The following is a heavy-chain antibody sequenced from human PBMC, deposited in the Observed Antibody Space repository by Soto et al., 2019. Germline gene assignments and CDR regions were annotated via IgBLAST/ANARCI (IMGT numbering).Heavy chain of an antibody. Sequence: PSETLSLTCTVSGGSISSGDYYWSWIRQPPGKGLEWIGYIYYSGSTYYNPSLKSRVTISVDTSKNRFSLKLSSVTAADTAVYYCARATNQVPAAIWFDPWGQGTLVTVS. V-gene: IGHV4-30-4*01. CDR3: ARATNQVPAAIWFDP. J-gene: IGHJ5*02. CDR1: GGSISSGDYY. CDR2: IYYSGST. D-gene: IGHD2-2*01.